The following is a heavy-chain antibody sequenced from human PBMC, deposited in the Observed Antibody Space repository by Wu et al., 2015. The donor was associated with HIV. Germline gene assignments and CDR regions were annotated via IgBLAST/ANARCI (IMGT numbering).Heavy chain of an antibody. V-gene: IGHV1-2*02. CDR2: IRPDSGAT. Sequence: QVQLVQSGAEVKKPGASVKVSCKASGYTFTAHYIHWVRQAPGQGLEWMGWIRPDSGATHYAEKFEDRVTMTRDASIDTAYIQLNRLRSDDTAVYFCARDLGDDFAIRGYYWYLDVWGRGTAITVSS. J-gene: IGHJ6*03. CDR3: ARDLGDDFAIRGYYWYLDV. CDR1: GYTFTAHY. D-gene: IGHD2-21*02.